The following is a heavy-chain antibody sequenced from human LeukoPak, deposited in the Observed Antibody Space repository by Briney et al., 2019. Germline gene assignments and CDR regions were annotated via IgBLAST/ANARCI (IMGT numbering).Heavy chain of an antibody. J-gene: IGHJ4*02. CDR2: ISYDGSNK. CDR1: GFTFSSYG. Sequence: GGSLRLSCAASGFTFSSYGMHWVRQAPGKGLEWVAVISYDGSNKYYADSVKGRFTISRDNSKNTLYLQMNSLRAEDTAVYYCAKGTTVVTLRLYFDYWGRGTLVTVSS. CDR3: AKGTTVVTLRLYFDY. V-gene: IGHV3-30*18. D-gene: IGHD4-23*01.